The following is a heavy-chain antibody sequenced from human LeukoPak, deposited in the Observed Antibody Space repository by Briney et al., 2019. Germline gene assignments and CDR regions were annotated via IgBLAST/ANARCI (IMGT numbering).Heavy chain of an antibody. CDR1: GGTFSTYA. J-gene: IGHJ4*02. D-gene: IGHD3-22*01. V-gene: IGHV1-69*01. CDR3: ARGLGDSSGYYYSDY. Sequence: SVRVSCKTSGGTFSTYAISWVRQAPGQGLEWMGGIIPIFGTGNYAQKFQGRVTITADESTSTAYMELSSLRSEDTAVYYCARGLGDSSGYYYSDYWGQGTLVTVSS. CDR2: IIPIFGTG.